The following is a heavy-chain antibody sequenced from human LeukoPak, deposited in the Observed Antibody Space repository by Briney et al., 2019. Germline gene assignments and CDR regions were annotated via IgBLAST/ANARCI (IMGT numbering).Heavy chain of an antibody. V-gene: IGHV4-4*02. CDR3: ARGGGIAARPSDY. CDR2: IYHSGST. CDR1: GGSISSSNW. D-gene: IGHD6-6*01. Sequence: PSETLSLTCAVSGGSISSSNWWSWVRQPPGKGLEWIGEIYHSGSTNYNPSLKSRVTISVDTSKNQFSLKLSSVTAADTAVYYCARGGGIAARPSDYWGQGTLVTVSS. J-gene: IGHJ4*02.